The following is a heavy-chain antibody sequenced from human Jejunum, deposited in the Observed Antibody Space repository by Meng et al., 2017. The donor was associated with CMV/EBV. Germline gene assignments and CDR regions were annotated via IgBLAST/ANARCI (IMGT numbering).Heavy chain of an antibody. V-gene: IGHV4-59*01. D-gene: IGHD3-3*01. CDR1: GGSINAIY. CDR2: VYHTGET. Sequence: CTVAGGSINAIYWSWICQPPGKGLEWIANVYHTGETNFNSSLKSRLSSSVDMSGNHFSLSLTSVTAADTALYFCARGLGDGIDVWGQGTMVTVSS. J-gene: IGHJ6*02. CDR3: ARGLGDGIDV.